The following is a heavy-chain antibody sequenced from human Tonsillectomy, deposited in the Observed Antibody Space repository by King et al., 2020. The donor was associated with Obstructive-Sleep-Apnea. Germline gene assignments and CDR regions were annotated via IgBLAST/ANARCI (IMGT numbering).Heavy chain of an antibody. V-gene: IGHV1-18*04. D-gene: IGHD5-24*01. CDR2: ISAYNGNT. CDR3: ARAGRDGYNWDWFDP. Sequence: VQLVESGAEVKKPGASVKVSCKASGYTFTSYGISWVRQAPGQGLEWMGCISAYNGNTKYAEKLQDRVTMTSDTSTGTAYMELRRLRSDDTAVYYCARAGRDGYNWDWFDPWGQGTLVTVSS. J-gene: IGHJ5*02. CDR1: GYTFTSYG.